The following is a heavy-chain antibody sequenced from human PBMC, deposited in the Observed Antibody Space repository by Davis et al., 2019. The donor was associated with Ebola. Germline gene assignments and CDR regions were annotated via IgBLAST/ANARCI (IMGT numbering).Heavy chain of an antibody. Sequence: GGSLRLSCAASGFTFSSNSMNWVRQAPGKGLEWMALIWHDGSNTYYADSVKGRFTISRDNSKNTLYLQMNSLRAEDTAVYYCARVGSGSYYAGTWGQGTLVTVSS. D-gene: IGHD1-26*01. V-gene: IGHV3-33*08. CDR3: ARVGSGSYYAGT. J-gene: IGHJ5*02. CDR1: GFTFSSNS. CDR2: IWHDGSNT.